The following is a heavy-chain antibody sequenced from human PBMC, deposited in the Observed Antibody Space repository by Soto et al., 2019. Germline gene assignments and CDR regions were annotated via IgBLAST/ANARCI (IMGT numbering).Heavy chain of an antibody. J-gene: IGHJ6*02. Sequence: QVHLVQSGAELKKPGASVRVSCKASGYSFTRNGISWVRQAPGQGLAWMGWSSAKNGDTNYAQKFQGRVIMTTDTSTSTAYMELRSLRSDDTAVYYCVRDRDSDTWPSRDVWGQGTTVTVSS. V-gene: IGHV1-18*01. CDR3: VRDRDSDTWPSRDV. CDR2: SSAKNGDT. CDR1: GYSFTRNG. D-gene: IGHD1-26*01.